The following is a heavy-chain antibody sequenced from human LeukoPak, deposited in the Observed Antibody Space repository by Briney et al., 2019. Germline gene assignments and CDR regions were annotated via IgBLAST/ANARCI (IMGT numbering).Heavy chain of an antibody. V-gene: IGHV1-8*01. CDR3: ARPYDSSGYYYSDAFDI. CDR2: MNPNSGNT. J-gene: IGHJ3*02. D-gene: IGHD3-22*01. Sequence: ASVKVSCKASGCTFTSYDTNWVRQATGQGLEWMGWMNPNSGNTGYAQKFQGRVTMTRNTSISTAYMELSSLRSEDTAVYYCARPYDSSGYYYSDAFDIWGQGTMVTVSS. CDR1: GCTFTSYD.